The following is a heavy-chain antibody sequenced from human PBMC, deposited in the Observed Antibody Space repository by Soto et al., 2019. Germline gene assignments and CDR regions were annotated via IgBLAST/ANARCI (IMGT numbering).Heavy chain of an antibody. CDR2: IIPIFGTA. Sequence: QVQLVQSGAEVKKPGSSVKVSCKASVGTFSSYAISWVRQAPGQGLEWMGGIIPIFGTATYAQKFQGRVTITEDESTSTAYMELSSLRYEDTAVYYCAREGLSSSSASGDYYYYGMDVWGQGTTVTVSS. CDR1: VGTFSSYA. J-gene: IGHJ6*02. D-gene: IGHD6-6*01. V-gene: IGHV1-69*12. CDR3: AREGLSSSSASGDYYYYGMDV.